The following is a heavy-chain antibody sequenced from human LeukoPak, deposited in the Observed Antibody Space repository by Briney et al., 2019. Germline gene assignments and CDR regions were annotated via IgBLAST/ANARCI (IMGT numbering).Heavy chain of an antibody. Sequence: PSETLSLTCTVSGGSISSYYWSWIRQSPGKGLDWIGYIYYTGSTNYNPSLKSRVTISVDTSKNQFSLKLSSVTAVDTAVYYCARAIISSSWYDYWGQGTLVTVSS. CDR2: IYYTGST. D-gene: IGHD6-13*01. CDR3: ARAIISSSWYDY. CDR1: GGSISSYY. V-gene: IGHV4-59*13. J-gene: IGHJ4*02.